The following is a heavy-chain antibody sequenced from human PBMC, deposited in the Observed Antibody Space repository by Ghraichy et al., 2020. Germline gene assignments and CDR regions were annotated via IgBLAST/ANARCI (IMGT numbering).Heavy chain of an antibody. CDR3: ARHYYYDSSGRNWFDP. CDR1: GGSISSSSYY. Sequence: SETLSLTCTVSGGSISSSSYYWGWIRQPPGKGLEWIGSIYYSGSTYYNPSLKSRVTISVDTSKNQFSLKLSSVTAADTAVYYCARHYYYDSSGRNWFDPWGQGTLVTVSS. CDR2: IYYSGST. V-gene: IGHV4-39*01. D-gene: IGHD3-22*01. J-gene: IGHJ5*02.